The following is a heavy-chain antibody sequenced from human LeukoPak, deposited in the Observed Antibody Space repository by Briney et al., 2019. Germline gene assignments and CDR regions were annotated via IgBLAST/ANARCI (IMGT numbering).Heavy chain of an antibody. CDR1: GGTFSSYA. CDR3: ARDRGWRSGYYFDY. J-gene: IGHJ4*02. V-gene: IGHV1-69*06. D-gene: IGHD3-10*01. Sequence: GASVKVSCKASGGTFSSYAISWVRQAPGQGLEWMGWIIPIFGTANNAQKFQGRVTITADKSTSTAYMELSSLRSEDTAVYYCARDRGWRSGYYFDYWGQGTLVTVSS. CDR2: IIPIFGTA.